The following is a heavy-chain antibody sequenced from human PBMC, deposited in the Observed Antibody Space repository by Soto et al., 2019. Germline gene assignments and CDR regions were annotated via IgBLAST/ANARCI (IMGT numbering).Heavy chain of an antibody. CDR2: MNPNSGNT. CDR3: ARGPRRAQWLVLKKNNWFDP. Sequence: ASVKVSCKASGYTFTSYDINWVRQATGQGLEWMGWMNPNSGNTGYAQKFQGRVTMTRNTSISTAYMEPSSLRSEDTAVYYCARGPRRAQWLVLKKNNWFDPWGQGTLVTVSS. V-gene: IGHV1-8*01. CDR1: GYTFTSYD. J-gene: IGHJ5*02. D-gene: IGHD6-19*01.